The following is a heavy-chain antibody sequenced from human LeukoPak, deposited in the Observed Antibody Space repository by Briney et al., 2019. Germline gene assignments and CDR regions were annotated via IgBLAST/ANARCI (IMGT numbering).Heavy chain of an antibody. J-gene: IGHJ4*02. V-gene: IGHV3-30-3*01. Sequence: GGSLRLSCAASGFTFSSYAMHWVRQAPGKGLEWVAVISYDGSNKYYADSVKARFTISRDNSKNTLYLQMNSLRAEDTAVYYCAKDRLTYYDFWSGTTYDYWGQGTLVTVSS. CDR1: GFTFSSYA. CDR2: ISYDGSNK. CDR3: AKDRLTYYDFWSGTTYDY. D-gene: IGHD3-3*01.